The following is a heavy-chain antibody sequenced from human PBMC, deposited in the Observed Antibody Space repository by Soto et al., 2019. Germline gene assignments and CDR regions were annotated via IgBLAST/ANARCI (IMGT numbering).Heavy chain of an antibody. CDR1: GGSISVSY. D-gene: IGHD6-19*01. J-gene: IGHJ4*02. CDR3: ARSVAVPGAHIDY. V-gene: IGHV4-59*01. CDR2: VYYAGST. Sequence: SETLSLTCSVSGGSISVSYWSWIRQSPGKGLEWLGYVYYAGSTNYSPSLRSRVSISVDTSKNEFSLRLSSVTAADTAVYFCARSVAVPGAHIDYWGQGTQVTVSS.